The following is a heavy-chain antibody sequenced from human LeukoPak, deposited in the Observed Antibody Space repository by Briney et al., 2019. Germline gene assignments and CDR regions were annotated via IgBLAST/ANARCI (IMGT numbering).Heavy chain of an antibody. D-gene: IGHD6-19*01. CDR2: IYYSGST. CDR1: GGSISSSGYY. J-gene: IGHJ5*02. Sequence: SETLSLTCTVSGGSISSSGYYWGWIRQPPGKGLEWIGSIYYSGSTYYNPSLKSRVTISVDTSKNQFSLKLSSVTAADTAVYYCATARAGAAFRWFDPWGQGTLVTVSS. V-gene: IGHV4-39*07. CDR3: ATARAGAAFRWFDP.